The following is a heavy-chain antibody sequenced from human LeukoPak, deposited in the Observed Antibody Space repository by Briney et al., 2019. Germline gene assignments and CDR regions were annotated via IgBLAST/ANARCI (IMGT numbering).Heavy chain of an antibody. CDR2: INHSGST. V-gene: IGHV4-34*01. CDR1: GGSFSGYY. J-gene: IGHJ4*02. CDR3: ASHFGSGSCYGFDY. Sequence: SETLSLTCAVYGGSFSGYYWSWIRQPPGKGLEWIGEINHSGSTNCNPSLKSRVTISVDTSKNQFSLKLSSVTAADTAVYYCASHFGSGSCYGFDYWGQGTLVTVSS. D-gene: IGHD3-10*01.